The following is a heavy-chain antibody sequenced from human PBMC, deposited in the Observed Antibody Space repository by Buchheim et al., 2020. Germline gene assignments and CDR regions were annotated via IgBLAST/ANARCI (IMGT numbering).Heavy chain of an antibody. CDR3: VHKSYRGVDY. Sequence: QISLKESGPTVVKPTQTLTLTCSFPGFSLSTGAVGVGWIRQPPGKALEWLAVIYRNDDRRHSPSLKTRVTITEDTSKNQVVLTMTNMDPMDTATYYCVHKSYRGVDYWGQGTL. CDR1: GFSLSTGAVG. D-gene: IGHD3-16*02. CDR2: IYRNDDR. J-gene: IGHJ4*02. V-gene: IGHV2-5*01.